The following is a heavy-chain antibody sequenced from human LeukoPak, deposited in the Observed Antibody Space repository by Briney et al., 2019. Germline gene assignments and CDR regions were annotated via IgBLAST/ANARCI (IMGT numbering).Heavy chain of an antibody. V-gene: IGHV3-30-3*01. CDR3: ARDRKSIDS. CDR2: ISYDGSNK. CDR1: GFTFSSYA. Sequence: PGGSLRLSCSASGFTFSSYAMHWVRQAPGKGLEWVAVISYDGSNKYYADSVKGRFTISRDNSKNTLYLQMNSLRAEDTAVYYCARDRKSIDSWGQGTLATVSS. J-gene: IGHJ4*02.